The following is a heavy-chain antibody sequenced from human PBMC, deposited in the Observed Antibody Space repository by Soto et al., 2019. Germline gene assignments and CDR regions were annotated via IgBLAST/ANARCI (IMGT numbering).Heavy chain of an antibody. D-gene: IGHD5-18*01. CDR1: GFSFESYG. CDR2: IWFDGSDR. Sequence: QVQLVESGGGVVQPGRSLRLSCAASGFSFESYGMHWVRQAPGTGLEWVAAIWFDGSDRKYVDYVKGRFTISRDNSKNTVFLQMTSLSAEDTAVYYCVRGNGYTYGHFDNWGQGTLVTVSS. J-gene: IGHJ4*02. V-gene: IGHV3-33*01. CDR3: VRGNGYTYGHFDN.